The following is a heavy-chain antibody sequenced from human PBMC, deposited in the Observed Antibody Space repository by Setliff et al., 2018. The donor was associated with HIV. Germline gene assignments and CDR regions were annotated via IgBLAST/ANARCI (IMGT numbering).Heavy chain of an antibody. CDR1: GYSISNGSY. CDR3: AREGGLWFGELLSY. Sequence: SETLSLTCNVSGYSISNGSYWGWIRQPPGKGLEWIGYIYYSGSTNYNPSLKSRVTISVDTSKNQFSLKLSSVTAADTAVYYCAREGGLWFGELLSYWGQGTLVTVSS. D-gene: IGHD3-10*01. J-gene: IGHJ4*02. CDR2: IYYSGST. V-gene: IGHV4-38-2*02.